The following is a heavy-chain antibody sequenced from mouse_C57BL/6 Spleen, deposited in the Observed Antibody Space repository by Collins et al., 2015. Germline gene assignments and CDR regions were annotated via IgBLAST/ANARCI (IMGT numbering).Heavy chain of an antibody. CDR1: GFSLTGYG. D-gene: IGHD2-1*01. Sequence: QVQLKESGPGLVAPSQSLSITCTVSGFSLTGYGVNWVRQPPGKGLEWLGMIWGDGSTDYNSALKSRLSISKDNSKSQVFLKMNSLQTDDTARYYCAREGEAIYYGILEAMDYWGQGTSVTVSS. CDR3: AREGEAIYYGILEAMDY. J-gene: IGHJ4*01. CDR2: IWGDGST. V-gene: IGHV2-6-7*01.